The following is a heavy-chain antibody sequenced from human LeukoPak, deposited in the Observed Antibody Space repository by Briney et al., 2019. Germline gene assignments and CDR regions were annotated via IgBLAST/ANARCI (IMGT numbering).Heavy chain of an antibody. J-gene: IGHJ4*02. CDR3: ALSNEAFDSAGYFDY. V-gene: IGHV5-51*01. D-gene: IGHD3-22*01. Sequence: GETLKISCKGSGYTFTNYWVGWVRQMPGKGLEWMGTIYPNNSDSRYNPSFRGQVTISVDRSITTAYLLWKSLKASDTAIYYCALSNEAFDSAGYFDYWGQGTLVTVSS. CDR2: IYPNNSDS. CDR1: GYTFTNYW.